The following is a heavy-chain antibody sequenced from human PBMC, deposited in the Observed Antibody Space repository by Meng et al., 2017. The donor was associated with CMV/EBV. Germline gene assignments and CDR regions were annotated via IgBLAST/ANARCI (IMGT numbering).Heavy chain of an antibody. D-gene: IGHD3-22*01. V-gene: IGHV3-23*01. J-gene: IGHJ4*02. CDR2: ISASGGST. Sequence: GESLKISCAASGFTFSSYAMSWVRQAPGKGLEWVSGISASGGSTYYADSVKGRFTISRDNSKNTLFLQMNSLRAEDTAVYYCAKLATWYDTSERSDYWGQGTLVTVSS. CDR3: AKLATWYDTSERSDY. CDR1: GFTFSSYA.